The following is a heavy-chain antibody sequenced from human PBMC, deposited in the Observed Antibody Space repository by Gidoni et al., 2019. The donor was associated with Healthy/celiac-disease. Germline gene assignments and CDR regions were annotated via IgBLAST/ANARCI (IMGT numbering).Heavy chain of an antibody. J-gene: IGHJ6*02. D-gene: IGHD3-10*01. CDR3: ARVEGYYSYYYYGMDV. Sequence: EVQLVESGGGLVQPVGSLRLSCAASGFTFSSYWMHWVRQAPGKGLVCVSRINSDRSSTSYADSVKGRFTISRDNAKNTLYLQMNSLRAEDTAVYYCARVEGYYSYYYYGMDVWGQGTTVTVSS. CDR1: GFTFSSYW. CDR2: INSDRSST. V-gene: IGHV3-74*01.